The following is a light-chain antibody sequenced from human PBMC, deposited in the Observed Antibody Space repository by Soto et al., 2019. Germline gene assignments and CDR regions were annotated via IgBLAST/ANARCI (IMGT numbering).Light chain of an antibody. V-gene: IGKV3-20*01. CDR3: QQYGRSPKT. J-gene: IGKJ1*01. CDR1: QSVSSY. Sequence: EIVLTQSPATLSLSPGERATLSCRASQSVSSYLAWYQQKPGQAPRLLIYGASSRATGIPDRFSGSGSGTDFTLTISRLEPEDFAVYYCQQYGRSPKTFGQGTKVDI. CDR2: GAS.